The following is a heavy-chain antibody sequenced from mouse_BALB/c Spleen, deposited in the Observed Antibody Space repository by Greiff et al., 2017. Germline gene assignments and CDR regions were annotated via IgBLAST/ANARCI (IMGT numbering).Heavy chain of an antibody. CDR2: IRSKSNNYAT. V-gene: IGHV10-1*02. CDR3: VRASFYYGSSYAMDY. CDR1: GFTFNTYA. D-gene: IGHD1-1*01. J-gene: IGHJ4*01. Sequence: EVKVEESGGGLVQPKGSLKLSCAASGFTFNTYAMNWVRQAPGKGLEWVARIRSKSNNYATYYADSVKDRFTISRDDSQSMLYLQMNNLKTEDTAMYYCVRASFYYGSSYAMDYWGQGTSVTVSS.